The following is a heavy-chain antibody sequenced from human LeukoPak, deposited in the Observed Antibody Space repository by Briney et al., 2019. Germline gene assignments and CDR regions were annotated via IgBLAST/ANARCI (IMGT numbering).Heavy chain of an antibody. CDR3: ARDRRTTYASDI. Sequence: ASVKVSCKASGYTFTSYYMHWVRQAPGQGLEWMGRLNPNSGDTDYAQNFRGRVTMTRDTSITTAYMELRRLTSDDTAVYYCARDRRTTYASDIWGQGTMVTVSS. CDR1: GYTFTSYY. J-gene: IGHJ3*02. V-gene: IGHV1-2*06. CDR2: LNPNSGDT. D-gene: IGHD4-11*01.